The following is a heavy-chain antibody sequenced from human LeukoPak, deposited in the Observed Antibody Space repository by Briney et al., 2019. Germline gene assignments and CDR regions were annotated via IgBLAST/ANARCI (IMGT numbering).Heavy chain of an antibody. J-gene: IGHJ4*02. CDR2: INGATGNT. Sequence: GASVKVSCKASGYTFTSHALHWVRQAPGESLEWMAWINGATGNTEYSQNFQDRVTITRDTSATTAYMELSSLRSEDTAVYYCARGSYFYGSGSFMGSDYWGQGTLVTVSS. D-gene: IGHD3-10*01. CDR3: ARGSYFYGSGSFMGSDY. CDR1: GYTFTSHA. V-gene: IGHV1-3*01.